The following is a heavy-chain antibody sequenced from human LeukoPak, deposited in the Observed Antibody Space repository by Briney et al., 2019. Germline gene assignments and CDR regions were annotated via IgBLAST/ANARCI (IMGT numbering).Heavy chain of an antibody. D-gene: IGHD2-15*01. CDR2: INPNSGGT. J-gene: IGHJ4*02. V-gene: IGHV1-2*06. Sequence: ASVKVSCKASGYTFTVYYMHWVRQAPGQGLEWMGRINPNSGGTNYAQKFQGRVTMTTDTFISTASVELSRLRSDDTAVYYCARGLVAAPFDYWGQGTLVTVSS. CDR3: ARGLVAAPFDY. CDR1: GYTFTVYY.